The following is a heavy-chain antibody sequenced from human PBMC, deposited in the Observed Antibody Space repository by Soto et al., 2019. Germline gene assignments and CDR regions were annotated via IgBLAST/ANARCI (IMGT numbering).Heavy chain of an antibody. CDR2: ITYRGTT. J-gene: IGHJ6*02. CDR1: GGSISSSSYY. V-gene: IGHV4-39*01. CDR3: ARRVIVATLDV. D-gene: IGHD5-12*01. Sequence: QVQLQESGPGLVKPSETLSLTCTVAGGSISSSSYYWGWIRQPPGKGLEWIGSITYRGTTFYTPSLKSRVTIPVDTSKNQFALKLGTVTAADTAVYYCARRVIVATLDVWGHVTTVTVSS.